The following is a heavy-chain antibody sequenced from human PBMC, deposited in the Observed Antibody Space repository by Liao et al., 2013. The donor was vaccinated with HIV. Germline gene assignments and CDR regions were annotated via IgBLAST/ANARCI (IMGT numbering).Heavy chain of an antibody. CDR3: ARFGWELTEGWFDP. J-gene: IGHJ5*02. D-gene: IGHD1-26*01. CDR1: GGSISSSNYY. Sequence: QLQLQESGPGLVKPSETLSLTCTVSGGSISSSNYYWGWIRQPPGQGLEWIGNIFYSGTTYCNPSLKSRVTISVDTSENQFSLNLNSVTTADTAVYYCARFGWELTEGWFDPWGQGTLVTVSS. V-gene: IGHV4-39*07. CDR2: IFYSGTT.